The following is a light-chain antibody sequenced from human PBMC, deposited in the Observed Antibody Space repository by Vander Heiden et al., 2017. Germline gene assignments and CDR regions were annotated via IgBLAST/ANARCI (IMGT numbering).Light chain of an antibody. Sequence: SSELTQEPAVSVALGQTVRITCQGDSLRNYYASWYQQKQGQAPLLVIYGNNNRPSGIPDRFSGSSSGDTTSLTITGAQARDEADYYCNSRDTSGDHVVFGGGTKLTVL. CDR2: GNN. V-gene: IGLV3-19*01. CDR3: NSRDTSGDHVV. CDR1: SLRNYY. J-gene: IGLJ2*01.